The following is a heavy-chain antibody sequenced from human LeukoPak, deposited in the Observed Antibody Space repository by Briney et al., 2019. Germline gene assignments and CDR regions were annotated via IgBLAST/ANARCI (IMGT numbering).Heavy chain of an antibody. D-gene: IGHD2-21*02. CDR3: ARYCGGDCKPH. CDR2: ISSSSSYI. V-gene: IGHV3-21*01. CDR1: GFTFSSYS. J-gene: IGHJ4*02. Sequence: GGSLGLSCAASGFTFSSYSMNWVRQAPGKGLEWVSSISSSSSYIYYADSVKGRFTISRDNAKNSLYLQMNSLRAKDTAVYYCARYCGGDCKPHWGQGTLVTVSS.